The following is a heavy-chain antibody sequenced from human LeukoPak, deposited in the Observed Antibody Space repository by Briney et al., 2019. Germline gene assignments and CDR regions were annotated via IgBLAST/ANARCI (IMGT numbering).Heavy chain of an antibody. D-gene: IGHD3-16*01. Sequence: SETLSLTCTVSGGSISSGSYYWSWIRQPAGKGLEWIGRIYTSGSTNYNPSLKSRVTISVDTSKNQFSLKLSSVTAADTAVYYCAGITVSYYYYMDVWGKGTTVIVSS. CDR1: GGSISSGSYY. V-gene: IGHV4-61*02. CDR2: IYTSGST. CDR3: AGITVSYYYYMDV. J-gene: IGHJ6*03.